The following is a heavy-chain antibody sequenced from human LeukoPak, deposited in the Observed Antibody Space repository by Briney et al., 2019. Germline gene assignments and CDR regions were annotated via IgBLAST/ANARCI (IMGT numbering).Heavy chain of an antibody. Sequence: GASVKVSCKASGYTFTSYYMHWVRQAPGQGLEWMGIINPSGGSTSYAQKFQGRVTVTRDTSTSTVYMELSSLRSEDTAVYYCARERRRIAAAGRAFDYWGQGTLVTVSS. V-gene: IGHV1-46*01. J-gene: IGHJ4*02. CDR3: ARERRRIAAAGRAFDY. D-gene: IGHD6-13*01. CDR1: GYTFTSYY. CDR2: INPSGGST.